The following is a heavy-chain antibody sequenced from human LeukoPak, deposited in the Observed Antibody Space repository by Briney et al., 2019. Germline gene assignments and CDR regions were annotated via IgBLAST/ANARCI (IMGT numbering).Heavy chain of an antibody. D-gene: IGHD6-13*01. V-gene: IGHV4-59*12. J-gene: IGHJ5*02. Sequence: PSETLSLTCTVSGGSISSYYWSWIRQPPGKGLEWIGYIYYSGSTNYNPSLKSRVTISVDTSKNQFSLKLSSVTAADTAVYYCARRWRQQLVDCWFDPWGQGTLVTVSS. CDR2: IYYSGST. CDR1: GGSISSYY. CDR3: ARRWRQQLVDCWFDP.